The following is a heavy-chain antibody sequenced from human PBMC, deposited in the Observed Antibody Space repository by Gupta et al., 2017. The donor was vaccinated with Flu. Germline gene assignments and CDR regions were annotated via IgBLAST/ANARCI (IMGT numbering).Heavy chain of an antibody. D-gene: IGHD6-13*01. CDR3: AKDRSGNPAIDY. CDR2: IGGGGHTT. Sequence: EVQLLESGGGLVQPGGSLRLYCSASGLTFSDYGMNWVRQAPGKGLEWVSTIGGGGHTTNYADSVMSRFTISRDNSKNTLYLQMNSLRGDDTAIYYCAKDRSGNPAIDYWGQGTLVTGSA. J-gene: IGHJ4*02. V-gene: IGHV3-23*01. CDR1: GLTFSDYG.